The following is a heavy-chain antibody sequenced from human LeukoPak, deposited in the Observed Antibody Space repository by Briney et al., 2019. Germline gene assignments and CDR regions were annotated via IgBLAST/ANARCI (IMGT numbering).Heavy chain of an antibody. D-gene: IGHD3-10*01. J-gene: IGHJ4*02. CDR3: ARGQTNRLLWVGELVSNINPFDY. V-gene: IGHV1-18*04. Sequence: GASVKVSCKASGYTFTGYCMHWVRQALGQGLEWMGWISGYNGHTKYAQKVQGRVTMSTDTSTSTVYMELRSLISDDTGVYYCARGQTNRLLWVGELVSNINPFDYWGQGTLVTVSS. CDR1: GYTFTGYC. CDR2: ISGYNGHT.